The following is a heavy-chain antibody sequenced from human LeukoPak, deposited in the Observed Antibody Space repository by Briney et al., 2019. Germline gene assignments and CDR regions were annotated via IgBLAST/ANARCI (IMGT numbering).Heavy chain of an antibody. CDR2: ISSSGSTI. CDR3: ARGSGGYAGCYYYYGMDV. D-gene: IGHD3-10*01. J-gene: IGHJ6*02. CDR1: GFTFSSYE. V-gene: IGHV3-48*03. Sequence: GGSLRLSCAASGFTFSSYEMNWVRQAPGKGLEWVSYISSSGSTIYYADSVKGRFTISRDNAKNPLYLQMNSLRAEDTAVYYCARGSGGYAGCYYYYGMDVWGQGTTVTVSS.